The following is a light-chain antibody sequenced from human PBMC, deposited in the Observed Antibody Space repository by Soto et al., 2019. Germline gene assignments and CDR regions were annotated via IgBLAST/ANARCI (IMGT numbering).Light chain of an antibody. CDR2: KAS. J-gene: IGKJ1*01. CDR1: ESISSW. CDR3: QQYSTKWS. Sequence: DIQMTQSPSTLSASVGDRVTITCRASESISSWLVWFQQKPGRAPKLLIYKASILESGVSSRFSGSESGTEFTLTISSLQPDDFATYFCQQYSTKWSFGQETKVEIK. V-gene: IGKV1-5*03.